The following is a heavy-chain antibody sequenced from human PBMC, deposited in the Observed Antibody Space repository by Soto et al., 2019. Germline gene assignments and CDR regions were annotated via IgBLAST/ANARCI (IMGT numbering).Heavy chain of an antibody. CDR1: GGSFSGYY. D-gene: IGHD2-15*01. CDR3: ARGEFNTHCSGGSCYLYWFDP. J-gene: IGHJ5*02. Sequence: SETLSLTCAVYGGSFSGYYWSWIRQPPGKGLEWIGEINHSGSTNYNPSLKSRVTISVDTSKNQFSLKLSSVTAADTAVYYCARGEFNTHCSGGSCYLYWFDPWGQGTLVTVSS. CDR2: INHSGST. V-gene: IGHV4-34*01.